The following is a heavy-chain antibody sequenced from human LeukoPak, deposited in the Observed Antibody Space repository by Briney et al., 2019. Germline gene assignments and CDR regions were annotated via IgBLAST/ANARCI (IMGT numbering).Heavy chain of an antibody. Sequence: GGSLRLSCAASGFSLSSYAIHWVRQAPGKGLEWVAIISYDGSKKYYADSVKGRFTISRDNSKNTLYLQMNSLRTEDTAVYYCARSAAAGRIVATFGYWGQGTLVIVSS. V-gene: IGHV3-30*04. D-gene: IGHD5-12*01. CDR2: ISYDGSKK. J-gene: IGHJ4*02. CDR3: ARSAAAGRIVATFGY. CDR1: GFSLSSYA.